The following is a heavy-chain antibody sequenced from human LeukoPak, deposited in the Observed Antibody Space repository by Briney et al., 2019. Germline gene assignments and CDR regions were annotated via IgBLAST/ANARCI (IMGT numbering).Heavy chain of an antibody. CDR2: IKQDGSQK. V-gene: IGHV3-7*01. CDR1: GFTFSTYY. CDR3: AAQRAVGFDY. Sequence: GGSLRLSCAASGFTFSTYYMTWVRQAPGKGLEWVANIKQDGSQKYYVDSVQGQFTISRDNAKNSLYLQMNSLRAEDTAVYYCAAQRAVGFDYWGQGTLVTVSS. J-gene: IGHJ4*02. D-gene: IGHD6-19*01.